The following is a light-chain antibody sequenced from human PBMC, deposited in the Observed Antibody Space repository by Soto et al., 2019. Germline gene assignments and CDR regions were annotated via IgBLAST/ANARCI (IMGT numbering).Light chain of an antibody. V-gene: IGKV1-12*01. CDR2: AAS. CDR1: QGINSW. Sequence: DIQITQSPSSVSASVGDRVTMTCRASQGINSWLAWYQQKPGKAPKLLICAASNLQSGVPSRFSGSGSGTDFTLTISSLQPEDFATYYCQQANSFPWTFGQGTKVEIK. J-gene: IGKJ1*01. CDR3: QQANSFPWT.